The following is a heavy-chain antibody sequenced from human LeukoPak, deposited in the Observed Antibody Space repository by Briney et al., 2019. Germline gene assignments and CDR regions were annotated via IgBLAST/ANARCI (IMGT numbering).Heavy chain of an antibody. Sequence: SETLSLTCTVSGGSISSYYWSWIRQPPGKGLEWIGSIYYSGSTYYNPSLKSRVTISVDTSKNQFSLKLSSVTAADTAVYYCARANIVVVPAAMSYWFDPWGQGTLVTVSS. V-gene: IGHV4-59*05. CDR3: ARANIVVVPAAMSYWFDP. CDR1: GGSISSYY. J-gene: IGHJ5*02. D-gene: IGHD2-2*01. CDR2: IYYSGST.